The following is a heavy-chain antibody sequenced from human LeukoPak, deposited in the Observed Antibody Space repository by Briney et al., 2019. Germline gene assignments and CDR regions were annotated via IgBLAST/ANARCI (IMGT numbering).Heavy chain of an antibody. CDR3: ASAPRDYYGSGSYDQNWFDP. CDR1: GYTFTGYY. D-gene: IGHD3-10*01. CDR2: INPSGGST. V-gene: IGHV1-46*01. Sequence: ASVKVSCKASGYTFTGYYMHWVRQAPGQGLEWMGIINPSGGSTSYAQKFQGRVTMTRDMSTSTVYMELSSLRSEDTAVYYCASAPRDYYGSGSYDQNWFDPWGQGTLVTVSS. J-gene: IGHJ5*02.